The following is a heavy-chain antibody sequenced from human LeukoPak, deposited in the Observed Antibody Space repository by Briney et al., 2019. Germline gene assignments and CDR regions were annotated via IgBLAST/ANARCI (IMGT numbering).Heavy chain of an antibody. CDR1: GFTFDDYA. D-gene: IGHD5-24*01. J-gene: IGHJ3*02. CDR2: ISWNSGSI. V-gene: IGHV3-9*03. CDR3: AKGVDGDGYIGYALDI. Sequence: GGSLRLSCAASGFTFDDYAMHWVRQAPGKGLEWVSGISWNSGSIGYADSVKGRFTISRDNAKNSLYLQMNSLRAEDMALYYCAKGVDGDGYIGYALDIWGQGTMVTVSS.